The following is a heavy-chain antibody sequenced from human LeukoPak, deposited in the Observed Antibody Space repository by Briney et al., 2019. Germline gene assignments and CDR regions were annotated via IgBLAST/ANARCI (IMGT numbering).Heavy chain of an antibody. CDR1: GGSISSGDYY. CDR2: IYYSGST. Sequence: SETLSLTCTVSGGSISSGDYYWSWIRQPPGKVLEWIGYIYYSGSTNYNPSLKSRVTISVDTSKNQFSLKLSSVTAADTAVYYCARSTKWELQFDYWGQGTLVTVSS. V-gene: IGHV4-61*08. D-gene: IGHD1-26*01. CDR3: ARSTKWELQFDY. J-gene: IGHJ4*02.